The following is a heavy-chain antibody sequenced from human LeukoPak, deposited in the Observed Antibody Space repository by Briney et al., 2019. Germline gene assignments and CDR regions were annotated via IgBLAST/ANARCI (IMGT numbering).Heavy chain of an antibody. CDR1: GYTFTSYY. D-gene: IGHD1-26*01. V-gene: IGHV1-46*01. Sequence: VASVKVSCKASGYTFTSYYMHWVRQAPGQGLEWMGIINPSGGSTSYAQKFQGRVTMTRDMSTSTVYMELSSLRSEDTAVYYCARTAPAYSGSYRGPHDYWGQGTLVTVSS. CDR2: INPSGGST. J-gene: IGHJ4*02. CDR3: ARTAPAYSGSYRGPHDY.